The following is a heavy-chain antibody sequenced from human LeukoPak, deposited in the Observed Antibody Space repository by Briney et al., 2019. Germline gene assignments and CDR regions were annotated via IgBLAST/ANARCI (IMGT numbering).Heavy chain of an antibody. D-gene: IGHD6-6*01. V-gene: IGHV1-18*01. J-gene: IGHJ5*02. CDR3: ARVNEPLVRNWFDP. CDR1: GYTFTNYG. CDR2: ISAYNGNT. Sequence: ASVKVSCKASGYTFTNYGINWVRQAPGQGLEWMAWISAYNGNTNYAQKLQGRFTMTTDTSTSTPYMELRSLRSDHTAVYYCARVNEPLVRNWFDPWGQGTLATVSS.